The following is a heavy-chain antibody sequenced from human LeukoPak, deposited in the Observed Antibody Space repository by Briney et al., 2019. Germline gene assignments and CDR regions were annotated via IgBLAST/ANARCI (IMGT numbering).Heavy chain of an antibody. CDR2: ISGSGGST. D-gene: IGHD2-8*01. Sequence: RGSLRLSCAASGFTFSSYAMSWVRQAPGKGLEWVSAISGSGGSTYYADSVEGRFTISRDNSKNTLYLQMNSLRAEDTAVYYCAKVGTTHIVLMVYATWGQGTLVTVSP. J-gene: IGHJ5*02. V-gene: IGHV3-23*01. CDR1: GFTFSSYA. CDR3: AKVGTTHIVLMVYAT.